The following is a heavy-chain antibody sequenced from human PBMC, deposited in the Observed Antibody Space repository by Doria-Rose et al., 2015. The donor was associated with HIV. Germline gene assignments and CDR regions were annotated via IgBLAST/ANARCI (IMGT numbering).Heavy chain of an antibody. D-gene: IGHD6-19*01. Sequence: QPPGKGLEWIGEINHSGSTNYNPSLKSRVTISVDTSKNQFSLKVNSVTAADTAVYYCARAAVAAYWYFDLWGRGTLVIVSS. CDR3: ARAAVAAYWYFDL. CDR2: INHSGST. J-gene: IGHJ2*01. V-gene: IGHV4-34*01.